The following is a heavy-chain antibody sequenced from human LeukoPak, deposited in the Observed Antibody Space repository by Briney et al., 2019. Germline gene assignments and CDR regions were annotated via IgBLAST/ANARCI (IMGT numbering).Heavy chain of an antibody. D-gene: IGHD3/OR15-3a*01. CDR3: ARGTGNYYGY. Sequence: GGPLRLSCAASGFTFSSYAMSWVRQAPGKGLEWVSGISGSGGSTYYADSVKGRFTISRDNSKNTLYLQMNSLRAEDTAVYYCARGTGNYYGYWGQGTLVTVSS. V-gene: IGHV3-23*01. J-gene: IGHJ4*02. CDR1: GFTFSSYA. CDR2: ISGSGGST.